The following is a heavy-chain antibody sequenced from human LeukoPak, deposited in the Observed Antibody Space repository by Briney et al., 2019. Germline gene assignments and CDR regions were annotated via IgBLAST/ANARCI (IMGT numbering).Heavy chain of an antibody. J-gene: IGHJ6*03. Sequence: ASETLSLTCAVYGGSFSGYYWSWIRQPPGKGLEWIGEINHSGSTNYTPSLKSRVTLSVDTSKNQFSLKLSSVTAADTAVYYCARGRDQGIVATIYYYYYMDVWGKGTTVTVSS. V-gene: IGHV4-34*01. D-gene: IGHD5-12*01. CDR3: ARGRDQGIVATIYYYYYMDV. CDR1: GGSFSGYY. CDR2: INHSGST.